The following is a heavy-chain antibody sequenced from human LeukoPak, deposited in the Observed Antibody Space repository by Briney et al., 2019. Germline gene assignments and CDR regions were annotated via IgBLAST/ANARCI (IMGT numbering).Heavy chain of an antibody. CDR3: AKEPSVVPAAMRYYFDY. V-gene: IGHV3-23*01. Sequence: GGSLRLSCAASGFTFSSYAMSWVRQAPGKGLEWVSAISGSGGSTYYADSVKGRFTISRGNSKNTLYLQMNSLRAEDTAVYYCAKEPSVVPAAMRYYFDYWGQGTLVTVSS. CDR2: ISGSGGST. CDR1: GFTFSSYA. J-gene: IGHJ4*02. D-gene: IGHD2-2*01.